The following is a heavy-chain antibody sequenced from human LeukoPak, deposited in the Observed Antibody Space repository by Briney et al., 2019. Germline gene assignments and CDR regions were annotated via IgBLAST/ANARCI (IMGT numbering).Heavy chain of an antibody. CDR3: ARDRNTGSSYENLFEY. CDR2: ITGNSHYV. V-gene: IGHV3-21*01. Sequence: GGSLRLSCVASGFDLSTYTMNWVRQAPGKGLEWVSSITGNSHYVYYADSVKGRFNISRDNAQNSLFLQMNSLRAEDTAVYYCARDRNTGSSYENLFEYWGQGSLVTVSS. CDR1: GFDLSTYT. D-gene: IGHD1-26*01. J-gene: IGHJ4*02.